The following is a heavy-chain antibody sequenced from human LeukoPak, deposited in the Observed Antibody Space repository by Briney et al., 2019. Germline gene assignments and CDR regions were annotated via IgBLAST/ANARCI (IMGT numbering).Heavy chain of an antibody. CDR2: IYYSAST. V-gene: IGHV4-59*09. D-gene: IGHD3-3*01. Sequence: YIYYSASTNYNPSLKSPVTISVDTSKNQFSLKLSSVTAADTAVYYCARGEGVFGVVTPFDYWGQGTLVTVSS. CDR3: ARGEGVFGVVTPFDY. J-gene: IGHJ4*02.